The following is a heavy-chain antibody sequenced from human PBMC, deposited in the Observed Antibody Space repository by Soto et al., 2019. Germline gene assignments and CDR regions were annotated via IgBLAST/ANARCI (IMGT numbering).Heavy chain of an antibody. J-gene: IGHJ4*02. CDR1: GLTFSNYA. CDR2: MSGSSSTT. V-gene: IGHV3-23*01. Sequence: GGSLRLSCATSGLTFSNYAMSWVRQAPGGGLEWVSSMSGSSSTTYYADSVRGRFTISRDRSKNTLYLQMSSLRAEDTVLYYCAKNQERELPRVIDFWGQGTLVTVSS. D-gene: IGHD1-7*01. CDR3: AKNQERELPRVIDF.